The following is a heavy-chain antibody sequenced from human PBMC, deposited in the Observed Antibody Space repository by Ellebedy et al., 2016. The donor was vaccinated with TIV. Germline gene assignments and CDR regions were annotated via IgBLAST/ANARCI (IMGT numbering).Heavy chain of an antibody. CDR3: ARTHTAMLEYNYGMDV. CDR2: IIPILGIA. V-gene: IGHV1-69*02. CDR1: GYTFTGYY. Sequence: AASVKVSCKASGYTFTGYYMHWVRQAPGQGLEWMGRIIPILGIANYAQKFQDRVTIIADKSTSTAFMELSSLRSEDTAVYYCARTHTAMLEYNYGMDVWGQGTTVTVSS. J-gene: IGHJ6*02. D-gene: IGHD5-18*01.